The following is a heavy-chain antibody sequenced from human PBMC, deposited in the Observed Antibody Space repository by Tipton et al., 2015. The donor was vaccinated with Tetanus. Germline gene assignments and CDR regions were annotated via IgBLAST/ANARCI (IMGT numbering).Heavy chain of an antibody. CDR3: AKASKMATNWYHFDY. Sequence: QLVQSGAEIKKPGSSVKVSCKPSGDIFTNYAITWVRQAPGQGFEWMGGIIPIFGSTKYAQKFQGRVTITADQSTNTVYMDVSTLQSEDTAVYFCAKASKMATNWYHFDYWGQGTLVTVSS. V-gene: IGHV1-69*01. CDR2: IIPIFGST. D-gene: IGHD5-24*01. J-gene: IGHJ4*02. CDR1: GDIFTNYA.